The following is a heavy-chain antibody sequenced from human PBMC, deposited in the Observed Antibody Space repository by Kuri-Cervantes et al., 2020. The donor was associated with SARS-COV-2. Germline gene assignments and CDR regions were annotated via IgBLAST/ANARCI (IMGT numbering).Heavy chain of an antibody. Sequence: GGSLRLSCAASGFTFSSCSMNWVRQAPGKGLEWVSSISSSSSYIYYADSVKGRFTISKDNAKNSLYLQMNSLRAEDTALYHCARGGFGVVQSDYWGQGTRVTVSS. CDR1: GFTFSSCS. CDR2: ISSSSSYI. CDR3: ARGGFGVVQSDY. V-gene: IGHV3-21*04. J-gene: IGHJ4*02. D-gene: IGHD3-3*01.